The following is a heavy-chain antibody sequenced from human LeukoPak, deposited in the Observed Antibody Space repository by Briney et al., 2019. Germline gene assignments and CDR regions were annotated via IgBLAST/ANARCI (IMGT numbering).Heavy chain of an antibody. V-gene: IGHV4-34*01. CDR2: INHSGST. CDR3: ARGLGSVVVPAAGSAFDI. Sequence: SETLSLTCAVYGGSFSGYYWSWIRQPPGKGLEWIGEINHSGSTNYNPCLKSRVTISVDTSKNQFSLKLSSVTAADTAVYYCARGLGSVVVPAAGSAFDIWGQGTMVTVSS. CDR1: GGSFSGYY. D-gene: IGHD2-2*01. J-gene: IGHJ3*02.